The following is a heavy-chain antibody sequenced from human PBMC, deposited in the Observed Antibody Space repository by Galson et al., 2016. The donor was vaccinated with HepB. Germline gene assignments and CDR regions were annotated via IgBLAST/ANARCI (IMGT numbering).Heavy chain of an antibody. CDR1: GGSISSNSYY. J-gene: IGHJ5*02. V-gene: IGHV4-39*01. CDR2: IYYVGNT. CDR3: ARHERLLSWFDP. Sequence: ETLSLTCTVSGGSISSNSYYWGWIRQPPGKGLEWIGSIYYVGNTYYNPSLKSRVIISIDTSNNRVSLKLRSVTAADTAVYYCARHERLLSWFDPWGQGSLVTVPS. D-gene: IGHD5-12*01.